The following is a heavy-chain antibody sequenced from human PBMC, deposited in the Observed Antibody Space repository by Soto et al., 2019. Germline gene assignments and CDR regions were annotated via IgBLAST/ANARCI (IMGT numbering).Heavy chain of an antibody. CDR1: GFTFNSYE. V-gene: IGHV3-48*03. Sequence: SLRLSCAASGFTFNSYEMTWVRQAPGKGLEWVSSIGRRGSPIYYADSVKGRFTVSRDNAKKSLYLQMNSLRPEDTAVYYCVRGYTDYTDYFDYWGQGNLVTV. CDR3: VRGYTDYTDYFDY. J-gene: IGHJ4*02. CDR2: IGRRGSPI. D-gene: IGHD5-12*01.